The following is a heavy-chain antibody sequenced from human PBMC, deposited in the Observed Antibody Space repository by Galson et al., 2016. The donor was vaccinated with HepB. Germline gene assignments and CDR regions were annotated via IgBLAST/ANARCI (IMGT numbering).Heavy chain of an antibody. D-gene: IGHD3-3*02. V-gene: IGHV3-23*01. CDR2: VGSGGSDT. CDR1: GFTFSSTA. J-gene: IGHJ4*02. Sequence: SLRLSCAASGFTFSSTAMAWVRQASGKGLEWVAGVGSGGSDTHYADLVKGRFTISRDNSNNIVYLQMNNLRAEDTAVYYCAKDRHYWSAIDYWGQGSLVTVSS. CDR3: AKDRHYWSAIDY.